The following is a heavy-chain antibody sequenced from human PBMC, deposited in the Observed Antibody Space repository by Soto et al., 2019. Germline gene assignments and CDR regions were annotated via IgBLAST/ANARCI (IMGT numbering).Heavy chain of an antibody. J-gene: IGHJ6*02. D-gene: IGHD2-15*01. CDR2: NYYIGST. CDR3: ARVGLRVVAAVGDYYYGMDV. V-gene: IGHV4-61*01. CDR1: GGPVSSGRYF. Sequence: PSAVLSLTPSVAGGPVSSGRYFWRWIRDPPGKGLRWLVYNYYIGSTNYNPSLKSRVTISVDSSKNQSSLKLSSVTAADTAVYYCARVGLRVVAAVGDYYYGMDVWGQGTPVTVSS.